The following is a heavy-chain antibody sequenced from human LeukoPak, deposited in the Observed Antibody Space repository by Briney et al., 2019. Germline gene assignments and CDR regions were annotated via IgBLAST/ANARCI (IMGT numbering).Heavy chain of an antibody. J-gene: IGHJ6*03. Sequence: PGGSLRLSCAASGFTFSSYWMSWVRQAPGKGLEWVDNIKQDGSEKDYVDSVKGRFTISRDNAKNSLYLQMNSLRAEDTAVYYCAREVHGDEYYYYSYMDVWGKGTTVTVSS. CDR2: IKQDGSEK. CDR1: GFTFSSYW. V-gene: IGHV3-7*01. CDR3: AREVHGDEYYYYSYMDV. D-gene: IGHD4-17*01.